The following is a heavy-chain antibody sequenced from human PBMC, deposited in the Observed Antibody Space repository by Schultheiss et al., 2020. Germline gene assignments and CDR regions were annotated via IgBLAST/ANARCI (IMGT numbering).Heavy chain of an antibody. D-gene: IGHD6-6*01. CDR1: GGSFSGYY. Sequence: SETLSLTCAVYGGSFSGYYWSWIRQPPGKGLEWIGYIYYSGSTYYNPSLKSRVTISVDTSKNQFSLKLSSVTAADTAVYYCARRGRGPSSIAARGNYFDYWGQGTLVTVSS. J-gene: IGHJ4*02. CDR3: ARRGRGPSSIAARGNYFDY. CDR2: IYYSGST. V-gene: IGHV4-34*01.